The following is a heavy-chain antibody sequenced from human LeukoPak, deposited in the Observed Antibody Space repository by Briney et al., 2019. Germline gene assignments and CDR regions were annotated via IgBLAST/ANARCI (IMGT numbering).Heavy chain of an antibody. CDR3: ARDPPRIAVAGSTPDY. V-gene: IGHV3-33*01. CDR1: GFTFSSYG. J-gene: IGHJ4*02. D-gene: IGHD6-19*01. CDR2: IWYDGSNK. Sequence: GRSLRLSCAASGFTFSSYGMHWVRQAPGKGLEWVAVIWYDGSNKYYADSVKGRFTISRDNSKNTLYLQMNSLRAEDAAVYYCARDPPRIAVAGSTPDYWGQGTLVTVSS.